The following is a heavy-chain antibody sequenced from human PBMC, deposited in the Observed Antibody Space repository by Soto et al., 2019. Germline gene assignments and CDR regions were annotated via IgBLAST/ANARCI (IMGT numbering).Heavy chain of an antibody. J-gene: IGHJ5*02. CDR2: IWYDGSNK. CDR1: AFTFSSYA. D-gene: IGHD2-2*02. Sequence: SGGGVVQPGTSLRLSCAASAFTFSSYAMHWVRQAPGKGLEWVAFIWYDGSNKYYADSVKGRFTISRDNSKNTLYLQMDSLRAEDTAVYYCARGDCSTSCYTVSPWGQGTLVTVSS. V-gene: IGHV3-33*01. CDR3: ARGDCSTSCYTVSP.